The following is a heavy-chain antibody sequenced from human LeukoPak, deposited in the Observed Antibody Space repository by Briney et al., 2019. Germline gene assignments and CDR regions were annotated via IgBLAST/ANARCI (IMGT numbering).Heavy chain of an antibody. D-gene: IGHD1-26*01. V-gene: IGHV4-31*03. CDR3: ATADWESCYFDS. J-gene: IGHJ4*02. CDR1: GGSVRRGGYY. Sequence: PSETLSLTCTVSGGSVRRGGYYWNWIRHHPGNCLEWIGFTSYSEGTYYNTSLMSGISISVDRSQNQFSLKMRDVTAADTAVYFCATADWESCYFDSWGQGDLVAVSS. CDR2: TSYSEGT.